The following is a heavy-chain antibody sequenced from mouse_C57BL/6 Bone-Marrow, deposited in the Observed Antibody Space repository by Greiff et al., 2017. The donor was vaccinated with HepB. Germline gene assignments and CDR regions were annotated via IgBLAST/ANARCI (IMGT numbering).Heavy chain of an antibody. D-gene: IGHD1-1*01. J-gene: IGHJ3*01. CDR2: INPNNGGT. Sequence: EVQLQQSGPELVKPGASVKISCKASGYTFTDYYMNWVKQSHGKSLEWIGDINPNNGGTSYNQKFKGKATLTVDKSSSTAYMELRSLTSEDSAVYYCARGTTVVRGFAYWGQGTLVTVSA. CDR1: GYTFTDYY. V-gene: IGHV1-26*01. CDR3: ARGTTVVRGFAY.